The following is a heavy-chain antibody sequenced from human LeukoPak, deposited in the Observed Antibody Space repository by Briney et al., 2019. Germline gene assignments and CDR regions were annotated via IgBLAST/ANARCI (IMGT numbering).Heavy chain of an antibody. J-gene: IGHJ4*02. V-gene: IGHV4-39*01. CDR1: GGSLSGSNYY. D-gene: IGHD3-16*02. Sequence: SETLSLTCTVSGGSLSGSNYYWAWIRQPPGKTLEWIGSAYYSGSTYYNPPLKGRVTISVDTSKNQFSLKLSSVTAADTAVYYCARLSAPEHVVQYDYVWGSYRRYYFDYWGQGTLVTVSS. CDR2: AYYSGST. CDR3: ARLSAPEHVVQYDYVWGSYRRYYFDY.